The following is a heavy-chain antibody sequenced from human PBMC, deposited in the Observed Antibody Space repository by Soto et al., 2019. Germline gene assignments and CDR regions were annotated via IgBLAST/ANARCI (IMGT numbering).Heavy chain of an antibody. D-gene: IGHD3-16*01. CDR2: IYSGGSI. CDR1: GFTVSNNF. J-gene: IGHJ4*02. V-gene: IGHV3-53*02. Sequence: VQLVESGGGLIQAGGSLRLSCAVSGFTVSNNFMMWVRQAPGKGLEWVSLIYSGGSISYADSVKGRITISRDGSMNMLYLQMNSLTAEDTAVYYCARDGNGQRGSPHWGQGTLVTVSS. CDR3: ARDGNGQRGSPH.